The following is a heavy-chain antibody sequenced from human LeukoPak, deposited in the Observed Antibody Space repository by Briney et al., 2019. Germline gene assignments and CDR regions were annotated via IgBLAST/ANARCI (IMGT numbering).Heavy chain of an antibody. V-gene: IGHV1-18*01. D-gene: IGHD5-18*01. CDR2: ISAYNGNT. CDR1: GYTFTSYG. CDR3: ARARYSYGHDAFDI. J-gene: IGHJ3*02. Sequence: ASVKVSCKASGYTFTSYGISWVRQAPGQGLEWMGWISAYNGNTNYAQKLQGRVTMTTDTSTSTAYMELRSLRSDDTAVYYCARARYSYGHDAFDIWGQGTMVTVSS.